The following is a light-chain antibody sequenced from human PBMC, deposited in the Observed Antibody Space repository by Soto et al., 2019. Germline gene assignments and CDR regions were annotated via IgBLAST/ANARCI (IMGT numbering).Light chain of an antibody. V-gene: IGKV1-39*01. Sequence: IQMTQSPSSLSASVGDRVTITCRASQRVRSSLNWYQQKPGRAPKVLISTTSTLQSGVPSRFTGSGSGTDFTHTISNLQPEDSATYYCQQSYTTPYTFGQGTRLEIK. CDR3: QQSYTTPYT. J-gene: IGKJ2*01. CDR2: TTS. CDR1: QRVRSS.